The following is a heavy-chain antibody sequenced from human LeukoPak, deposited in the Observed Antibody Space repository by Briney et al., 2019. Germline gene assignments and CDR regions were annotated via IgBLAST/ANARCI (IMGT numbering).Heavy chain of an antibody. CDR2: INPDSGGT. J-gene: IGHJ4*02. CDR1: GYTFTDYY. Sequence: ASVKVSCKASGYTFTDYYMHWVRQAPGQGLEWMGWINPDSGGTNYAQKFQGRVTMTRDTSISTAYMELSRLRSDDTAVYYCARDSSGWYFDYWGQGTLVTVSS. D-gene: IGHD6-19*01. V-gene: IGHV1-2*02. CDR3: ARDSSGWYFDY.